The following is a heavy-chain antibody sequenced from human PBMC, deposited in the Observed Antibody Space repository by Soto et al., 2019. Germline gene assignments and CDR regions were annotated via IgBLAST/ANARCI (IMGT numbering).Heavy chain of an antibody. D-gene: IGHD6-19*01. J-gene: IGHJ3*02. CDR2: LSRSGSTI. Sequence: QVQLVESGGGLVQPGGSLRLSCAASGFTFGDYEMSWIRQAAGKGPEWVSFLSRSGSTIYYADSVKGRFSISRDNAKNSLYLQMESLRVEDTATYLCARSSGWYEADAFDMGGQGTMVTVSA. CDR3: ARSSGWYEADAFDM. CDR1: GFTFGDYE. V-gene: IGHV3-11*01.